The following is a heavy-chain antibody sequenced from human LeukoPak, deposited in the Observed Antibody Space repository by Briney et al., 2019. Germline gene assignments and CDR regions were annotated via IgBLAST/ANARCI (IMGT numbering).Heavy chain of an antibody. J-gene: IGHJ4*02. CDR2: INWNGGGT. Sequence: PGRSLRLSCAASGFTFDDYGMSWVRQAPGKGLEWVSGINWNGGGTGYADSVKGRFTISRDNAKNSLYLQMNSLRAEDTALYYCARNHYDSSGYPRCYFDYWGQGTLVTVSS. V-gene: IGHV3-20*04. CDR3: ARNHYDSSGYPRCYFDY. CDR1: GFTFDDYG. D-gene: IGHD3-22*01.